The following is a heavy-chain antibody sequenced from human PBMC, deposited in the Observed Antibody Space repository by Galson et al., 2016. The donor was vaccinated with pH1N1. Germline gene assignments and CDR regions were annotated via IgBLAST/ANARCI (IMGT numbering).Heavy chain of an antibody. J-gene: IGHJ3*02. CDR2: TYYRSKWYN. D-gene: IGHD3-3*01. CDR1: GDSVSSNSAT. Sequence: CAISGDSVSSNSATWNWIRQSPSRGLEWLGRTYYRSKWYNDYAESVKSRIIISPDTSKNQLSPQLNSVTPADTAVYYCARGVIDYDFWSGYQDHAAFDIWGGGTMVIVSS. V-gene: IGHV6-1*01. CDR3: ARGVIDYDFWSGYQDHAAFDI.